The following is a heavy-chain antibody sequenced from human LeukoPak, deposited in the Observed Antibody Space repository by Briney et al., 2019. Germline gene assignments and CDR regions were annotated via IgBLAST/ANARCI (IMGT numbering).Heavy chain of an antibody. CDR3: ARLGGYSAFDI. Sequence: SETLSLTRTVSGGSISSYYWSWIRQPPGKGLEWIGYIYYSGSTNYNPSLKSRVTISVDTSKNQFSLKLSSVTAADTAVYYCARLGGYSAFDIWGQGTMVTVSS. J-gene: IGHJ3*02. D-gene: IGHD3-22*01. CDR2: IYYSGST. CDR1: GGSISSYY. V-gene: IGHV4-59*01.